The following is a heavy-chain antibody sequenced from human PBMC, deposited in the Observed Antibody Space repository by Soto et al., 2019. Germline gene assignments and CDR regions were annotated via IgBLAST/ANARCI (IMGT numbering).Heavy chain of an antibody. CDR2: IYPGDSDT. V-gene: IGHV5-51*01. J-gene: IGHJ6*03. D-gene: IGHD2-2*01. Sequence: GESLKISCKGSGYSFTSYWIGWVRQMPGKGLEWMGIIYPGDSDTRYSPSFQGQVTISADKSISTAYLQWSSLKASDTAMYYCARHPRYCSSTSCENYYMDVGGKGTTVTVSS. CDR1: GYSFTSYW. CDR3: ARHPRYCSSTSCENYYMDV.